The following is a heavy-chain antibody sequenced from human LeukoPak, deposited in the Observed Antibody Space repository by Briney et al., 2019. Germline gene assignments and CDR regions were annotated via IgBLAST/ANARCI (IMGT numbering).Heavy chain of an antibody. CDR3: ARGRSSMVRGYYYYYMDV. CDR2: IYYSGST. D-gene: IGHD3-10*01. Sequence: SSETLSLTCTVSGDSLSNYFWSWIRQPPGKGLEWIGYIYYSGSTNYNPSLKSRVTISVDTSKNQFSLKLSSVTAADTAVYYCARGRSSMVRGYYYYYMDVWGKGTTVTISS. J-gene: IGHJ6*03. V-gene: IGHV4-59*01. CDR1: GDSLSNYF.